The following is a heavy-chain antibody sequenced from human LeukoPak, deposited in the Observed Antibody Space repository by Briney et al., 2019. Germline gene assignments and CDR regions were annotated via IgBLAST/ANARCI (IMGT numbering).Heavy chain of an antibody. CDR1: GSSFTCYW. CDR2: IYPGDSDT. D-gene: IGHD3-10*01. J-gene: IGHJ3*02. CDR3: ARPGTVRGADAFDI. V-gene: IGHV5-51*01. Sequence: GASLQISCKGSGSSFTCYWIGWVRPLPGKGLEWTGIIYPGDSDTRYSPSFQGQVTISADKSISTAYLQWSSLKASDTAMYYCARPGTVRGADAFDIWGQGTMVTVSS.